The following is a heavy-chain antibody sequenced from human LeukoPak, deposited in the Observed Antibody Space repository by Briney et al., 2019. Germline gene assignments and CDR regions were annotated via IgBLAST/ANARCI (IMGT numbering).Heavy chain of an antibody. CDR1: GGSISSYY. D-gene: IGHD6-19*01. CDR2: IYYSGST. V-gene: IGHV4-59*08. CDR3: ARHPSAVAGKTFDC. J-gene: IGHJ4*02. Sequence: TSETLSLTCTVSGGSISSYYWSWIRQPPGKGLEWVGYIYYSGSTNYNPSLKSRATISVDASNNQFSLKLSSVTAADTAVYYCARHPSAVAGKTFDCWGQGTLVTVSS.